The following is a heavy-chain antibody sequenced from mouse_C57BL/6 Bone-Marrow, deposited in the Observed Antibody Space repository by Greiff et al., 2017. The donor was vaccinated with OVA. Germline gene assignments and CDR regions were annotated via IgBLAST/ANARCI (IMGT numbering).Heavy chain of an antibody. CDR2: IDPENGDT. D-gene: IGHD1-1*01. J-gene: IGHJ2*01. CDR1: GFNIKDDY. CDR3: TRITTVVAFDY. V-gene: IGHV14-4*01. Sequence: VQLQQSGAELVRPGASVKLSCTASGFNIKDDYMHWVKQRHEQGLEWIGWIDPENGDTEYASKFQGKATITADTSSNTAYLQLSSLTSEDTAVYYCTRITTVVAFDYWGQGTTLTVSS.